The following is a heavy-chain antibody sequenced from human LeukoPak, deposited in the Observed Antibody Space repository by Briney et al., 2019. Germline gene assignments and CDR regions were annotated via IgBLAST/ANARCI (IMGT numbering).Heavy chain of an antibody. D-gene: IGHD3-10*01. V-gene: IGHV5-51*01. Sequence: GESLKISCKGSGYSFTSYWIGWVRQMPGKGLEWMGIIYPGDSDTRYSPSFQGQVTISADKSISTAYLQWSSLKASDTAMYYCARIYRSRGVIRWSDPWGQGTLVTVSS. CDR1: GYSFTSYW. J-gene: IGHJ5*02. CDR3: ARIYRSRGVIRWSDP. CDR2: IYPGDSDT.